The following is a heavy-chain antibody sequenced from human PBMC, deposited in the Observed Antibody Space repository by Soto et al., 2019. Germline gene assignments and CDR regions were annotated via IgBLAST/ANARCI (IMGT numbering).Heavy chain of an antibody. CDR3: AKDRTFGTPLFRFDS. J-gene: IGHJ4*02. CDR1: GFTFSVYA. D-gene: IGHD3-10*01. Sequence: LSLSCGASGFTFSVYAMTWVRQAPGKGLEWVSAISGNGGSTYYADSVKGRFTISRDNSTSTLHLQMNSLRVEDTAVYYCAKDRTFGTPLFRFDSWGQGTLVTVSS. V-gene: IGHV3-23*01. CDR2: ISGNGGST.